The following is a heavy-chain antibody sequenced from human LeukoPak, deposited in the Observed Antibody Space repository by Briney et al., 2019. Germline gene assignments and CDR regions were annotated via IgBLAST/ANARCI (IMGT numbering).Heavy chain of an antibody. Sequence: GGSLRLSCAASGFTFSSYAMGWVRQAPGKGLEWVSGITASGGSTYYADSVKGRFTISRDNSENTLYLQMNSLRDEDTAVYYCAKGGVLWFGDLTGNAFDIWGQGTMVTVSS. CDR3: AKGGVLWFGDLTGNAFDI. CDR1: GFTFSSYA. CDR2: ITASGGST. V-gene: IGHV3-23*01. D-gene: IGHD3-10*01. J-gene: IGHJ3*02.